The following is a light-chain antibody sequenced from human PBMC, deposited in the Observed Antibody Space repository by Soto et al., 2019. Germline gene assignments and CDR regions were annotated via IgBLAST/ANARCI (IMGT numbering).Light chain of an antibody. CDR1: SSDVGGYNY. V-gene: IGLV2-8*01. CDR2: EVS. J-gene: IGLJ2*01. Sequence: QSALTQPPSASGSPGQSVTISCTGTSSDVGGYNYVSWYQQHPGKAPKVMIYEVSKQPSGVPDRFSGSKSGNTASLTVSGLQAEDEADYYCSSYAGSNLVFGGGTKVTVL. CDR3: SSYAGSNLV.